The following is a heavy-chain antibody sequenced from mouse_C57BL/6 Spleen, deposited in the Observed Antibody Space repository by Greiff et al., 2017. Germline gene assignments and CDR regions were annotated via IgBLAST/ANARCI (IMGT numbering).Heavy chain of an antibody. CDR1: GFTFSSYT. CDR2: ISGGGGNT. Sequence: EVNLVESGGGLVKPGGSLKLSCAASGFTFSSYTMSWVRQTPEKRLEWVATISGGGGNTYYPDSVKGRFTISRDNAKNTLYLQMSSLRSEDTALYYCARQDSSGPPYYYAMDYWGQGTSVTVSS. CDR3: ARQDSSGPPYYYAMDY. J-gene: IGHJ4*01. D-gene: IGHD3-2*02. V-gene: IGHV5-9*01.